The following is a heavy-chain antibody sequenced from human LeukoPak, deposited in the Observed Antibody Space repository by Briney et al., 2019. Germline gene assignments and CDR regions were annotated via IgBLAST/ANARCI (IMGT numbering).Heavy chain of an antibody. Sequence: PSETLSLTCAVYGGSFSGYYWSWIRQPPGKGLEWIGEINHSGSTNYNPSLKSRVTISVDTSKNQFSLKLSSVTAADTAVYYAVVVAAARGWFDPWGQGTLVTVSS. CDR1: GGSFSGYY. V-gene: IGHV4-34*01. J-gene: IGHJ5*02. CDR2: INHSGST. CDR3: VVVAAARGWFDP. D-gene: IGHD2-15*01.